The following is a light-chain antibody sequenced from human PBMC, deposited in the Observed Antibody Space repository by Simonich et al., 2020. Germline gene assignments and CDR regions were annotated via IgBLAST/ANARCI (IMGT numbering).Light chain of an antibody. J-gene: IGKJ1*01. Sequence: EIVLTQSPATLSLSPGERATLSCRASQSVSSYLAWYQQKPGQAPRLLIYDASNRAPGIPARLSGSGPGTDFTLTISSMQSEDFAVYYCQQYNNWPWTFGQGTKVEIK. CDR2: DAS. CDR1: QSVSSY. CDR3: QQYNNWPWT. V-gene: IGKV3-11*01.